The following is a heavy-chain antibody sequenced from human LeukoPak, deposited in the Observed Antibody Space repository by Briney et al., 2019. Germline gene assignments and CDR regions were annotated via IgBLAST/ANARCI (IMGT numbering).Heavy chain of an antibody. CDR3: ARDIVVAAATPGFYYYGMDV. V-gene: IGHV3-30-3*01. CDR2: ISYDGNNK. CDR1: GFSFSSYA. D-gene: IGHD2-15*01. Sequence: GGSLRLSRAPSGFSFSSYAMHWVRQAPGKGLEWVAVISYDGNNKYYADSVKGRFTISRDNSKSTLFLQMNSLRAEDTAVYYCARDIVVAAATPGFYYYGMDVWGQGTTVTVSS. J-gene: IGHJ6*02.